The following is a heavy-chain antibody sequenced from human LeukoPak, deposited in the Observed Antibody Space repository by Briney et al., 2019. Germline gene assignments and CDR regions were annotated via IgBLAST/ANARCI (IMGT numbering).Heavy chain of an antibody. Sequence: ASVKVSCKASGYTFTSYGISWVRQAPGQGLEWMGWISAYNGNTNYAQKLQGRVTMTTDTSTSTAYMELSSLRSEDTAVYYCARAASAGTYNWFDPWGQGTLVTVSS. J-gene: IGHJ5*02. CDR3: ARAASAGTYNWFDP. V-gene: IGHV1-18*01. CDR1: GYTFTSYG. D-gene: IGHD6-13*01. CDR2: ISAYNGNT.